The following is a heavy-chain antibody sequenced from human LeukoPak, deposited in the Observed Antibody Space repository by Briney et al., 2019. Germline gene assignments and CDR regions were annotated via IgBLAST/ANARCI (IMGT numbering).Heavy chain of an antibody. CDR1: GFTFSSYS. J-gene: IGHJ4*02. D-gene: IGHD3-10*01. Sequence: GGSLRLSCVDSGFTFSSYSMNWVRQAPRKGLEWVSSISSSSSYTNYADSVRGRFTISRENAKNSLYLQMNSLRAEDTAVYYCARDLGVVRGVFTLDYWGQGTLSPSPQ. V-gene: IGHV3-21*01. CDR2: ISSSSSYT. CDR3: ARDLGVVRGVFTLDY.